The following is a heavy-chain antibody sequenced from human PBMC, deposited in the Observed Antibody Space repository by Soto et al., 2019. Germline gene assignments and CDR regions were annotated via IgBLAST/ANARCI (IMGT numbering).Heavy chain of an antibody. CDR1: GGTFSSYA. V-gene: IGHV1-69*13. CDR2: IIPIFGTA. Sequence: GASVKVSCKASGGTFSSYAIRWVRQAPGQGLEWMGGIIPIFGTANYAQKFQGRVTITADESTSTAYMELSSLRSEDTAVYYCARGPGYYDSSGYLRPYYYYGMDVWGQGTTVTVSS. J-gene: IGHJ6*02. D-gene: IGHD3-22*01. CDR3: ARGPGYYDSSGYLRPYYYYGMDV.